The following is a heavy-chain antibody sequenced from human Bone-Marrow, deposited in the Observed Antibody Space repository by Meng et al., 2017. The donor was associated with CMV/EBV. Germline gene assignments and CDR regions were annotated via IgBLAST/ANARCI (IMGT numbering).Heavy chain of an antibody. J-gene: IGHJ3*02. CDR2: IWYDGSNK. V-gene: IGHV3-33*01. D-gene: IGHD2-2*01. CDR1: GFPFSSYG. CDR3: ATAAWGSTSCCDAFDI. Sequence: GFPFSSYGMHWVRQAPGKGLEWVAVIWYDGSNKYYADSVKGRFTISRDNSKNTLYLQMNSLRAEDTAVYYCATAAWGSTSCCDAFDIWGQGTMVTVSS.